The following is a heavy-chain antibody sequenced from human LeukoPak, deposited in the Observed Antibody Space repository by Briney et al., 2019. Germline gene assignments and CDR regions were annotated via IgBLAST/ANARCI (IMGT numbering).Heavy chain of an antibody. V-gene: IGHV3-21*01. CDR1: GFTFSSYS. J-gene: IGHJ4*02. CDR3: ARDRYSYYYDSSGYSPFDY. Sequence: GGSLRLSCAASGFTFSSYSMNWVRQAPGKGLEWVSSISSSSSYIYYADSVKGRLTISRDNAKNSLYLQMNSLRAEDTAVYYCARDRYSYYYDSSGYSPFDYWGQGTLVTVSS. CDR2: ISSSSSYI. D-gene: IGHD3-22*01.